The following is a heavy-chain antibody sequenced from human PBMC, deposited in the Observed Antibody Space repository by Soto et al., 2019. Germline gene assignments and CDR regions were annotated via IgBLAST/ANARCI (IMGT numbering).Heavy chain of an antibody. Sequence: SETLSLICTVSGGSISSGDYYWSWIRQPPGKGLEWIGYIHYSGSTYYNPSLKSRVTMSVDTSKNHLSLKLSAVTAADTAVYYCGRSGSGRYGMDVWGQGTTVTVSS. V-gene: IGHV4-30-4*01. CDR3: GRSGSGRYGMDV. CDR1: GGSISSGDYY. CDR2: IHYSGST. J-gene: IGHJ6*02. D-gene: IGHD3-10*01.